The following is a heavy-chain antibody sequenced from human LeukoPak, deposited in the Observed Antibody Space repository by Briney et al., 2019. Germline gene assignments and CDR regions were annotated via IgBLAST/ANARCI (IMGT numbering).Heavy chain of an antibody. D-gene: IGHD2-2*01. CDR2: IYYSGST. J-gene: IGHJ2*01. V-gene: IGHV4-59*01. CDR3: ASGGCSSTSCYPRYFDL. CDR1: DGSISSYY. Sequence: SETLSLTCTVSDGSISSYYWSWIRQPPGKGLEWIGYIYYSGSTNYNPSLKSRVTISVDTSKNQFSLKLSSVTAADTAVYYCASGGCSSTSCYPRYFDLWGRGTLVTVSS.